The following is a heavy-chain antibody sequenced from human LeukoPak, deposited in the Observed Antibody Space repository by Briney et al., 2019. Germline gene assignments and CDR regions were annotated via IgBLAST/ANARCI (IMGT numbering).Heavy chain of an antibody. J-gene: IGHJ6*04. CDR3: AELGITMIGGV. CDR2: FSGSGGST. D-gene: IGHD3-10*02. CDR1: GFTFSSFA. Sequence: GGSLRLSCAASGFTFSSFAMSWVRQAPGKGLEWVSTFSGSGGSTYYADSVKGRFSISRDNSKNTLHLQMNSLRAEDTAVYYCAELGITMIGGVWGKGATVTISS. V-gene: IGHV3-23*01.